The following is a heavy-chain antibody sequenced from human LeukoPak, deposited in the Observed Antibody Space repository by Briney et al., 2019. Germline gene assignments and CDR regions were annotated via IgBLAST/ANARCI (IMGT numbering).Heavy chain of an antibody. J-gene: IGHJ4*02. CDR2: ISYDGSNK. V-gene: IGHV3-30*18. CDR3: AKDHGSGRGFDY. Sequence: PGRSLRLSCAASGFTFSTYGIHWVRQAPGKGLEWVAVISYDGSNKYYADSVKGRFTISRDNSKNTVFLQMNSLGAEDTAVYYCAKDHGSGRGFDYWGQGTLVTVSS. D-gene: IGHD6-19*01. CDR1: GFTFSTYG.